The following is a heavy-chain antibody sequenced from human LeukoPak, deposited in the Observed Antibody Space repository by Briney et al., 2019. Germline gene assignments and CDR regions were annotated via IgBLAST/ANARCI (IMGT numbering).Heavy chain of an antibody. D-gene: IGHD5-18*01. CDR1: GYTFTSYG. J-gene: IGHJ5*02. CDR2: ISPFNGNT. Sequence: ASVKVSCKASGYTFTSYGISWVRQAPGQGLESMGWISPFNGNTKYVQKFQGRVTMTTDTSTSTAYLELRSLRSDDTAVYYCARDRVGGYTYGGNWFDPWGPGTLVTVSS. CDR3: ARDRVGGYTYGGNWFDP. V-gene: IGHV1-18*01.